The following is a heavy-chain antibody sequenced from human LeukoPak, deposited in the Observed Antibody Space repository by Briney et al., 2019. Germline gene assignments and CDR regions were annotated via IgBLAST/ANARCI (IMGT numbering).Heavy chain of an antibody. CDR2: IFYSGST. Sequence: SETLSLTCTVSGGSISSYYWSWIRQPPGKGLEWIGYIFYSGSTNYNPSLKSRLTISVDTSKNQFSLKLSSVTAADTAVYYCARNRESGFYYYGLDVWGQGTTVTVSS. CDR3: ARNRESGFYYYGLDV. V-gene: IGHV4-59*01. D-gene: IGHD3-10*01. J-gene: IGHJ6*02. CDR1: GGSISSYY.